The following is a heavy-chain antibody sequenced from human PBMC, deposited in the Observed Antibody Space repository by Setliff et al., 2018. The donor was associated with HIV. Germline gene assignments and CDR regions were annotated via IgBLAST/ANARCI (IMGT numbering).Heavy chain of an antibody. CDR2: MNPNSSVS. D-gene: IGHD3-10*01. CDR3: ASGKGVGGVIITGGLDV. V-gene: IGHV1-8*01. J-gene: IGHJ6*04. Sequence: ASVKVSCKASGHTFTNVDIQWLRRATGQGLEWMGWMNPNSSVSGYAQKFQGRVTMTRDTSISTAYMELSSLTSEDTGVYYCASGKGVGGVIITGGLDVWGKGTTVTVSS. CDR1: GHTFTNVD.